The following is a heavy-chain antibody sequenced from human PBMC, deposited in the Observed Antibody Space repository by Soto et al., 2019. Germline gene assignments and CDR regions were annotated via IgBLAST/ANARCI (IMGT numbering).Heavy chain of an antibody. CDR1: GYSISSGYY. V-gene: IGHV4-38-2*02. CDR3: ARDHRVTAIRPGRFDP. Sequence: SETLSLTCAVSGYSISSGYYWGWIRQPPGKGLEWIGSIYHSGSTYYNPSLKSRVTISVDTSKNQFSLKLSSVTAADTAVYYCARDHRVTAIRPGRFDPWGQGTLVTVSS. D-gene: IGHD2-21*02. CDR2: IYHSGST. J-gene: IGHJ5*02.